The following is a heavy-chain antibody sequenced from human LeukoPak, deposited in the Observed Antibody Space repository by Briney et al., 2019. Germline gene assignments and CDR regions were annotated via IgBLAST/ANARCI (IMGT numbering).Heavy chain of an antibody. J-gene: IGHJ4*02. CDR1: GFTFSSYS. CDR2: ISSSSSYI. V-gene: IGHV3-21*01. CDR3: ARDPYNWNYPVPDY. D-gene: IGHD1-7*01. Sequence: GGSLRLSCAASGFTFSSYSMNWVRQAPGKGLEWVSSISSSSSYIYYADSVKGRFTISRDNAKNSLYLQMNSLRAKDTAVHYCARDPYNWNYPVPDYWGQGTLVTVSS.